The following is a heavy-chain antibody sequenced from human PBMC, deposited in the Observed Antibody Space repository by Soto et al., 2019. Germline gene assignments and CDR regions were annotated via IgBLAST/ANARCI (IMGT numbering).Heavy chain of an antibody. CDR3: ARDGYYDSSGYYPSNYGMDV. D-gene: IGHD3-22*01. Sequence: SETLSLTCTVSGGSISSYYWSWIRQPPGKGLEWIGYIYYSGSTNYNPSLKSRVAISVDTSKNQFSLKLSSVTAADTAVYYCARDGYYDSSGYYPSNYGMDVWGQGTTVTV. CDR1: GGSISSYY. V-gene: IGHV4-59*01. CDR2: IYYSGST. J-gene: IGHJ6*02.